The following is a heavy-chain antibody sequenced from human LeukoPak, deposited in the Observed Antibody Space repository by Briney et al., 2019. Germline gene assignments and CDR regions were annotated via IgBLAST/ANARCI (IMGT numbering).Heavy chain of an antibody. Sequence: SETLSLTCTVSGGSISSYYWSWIRQPPGKGLEWIGYIYTSGSTNYNPSLKSRVTISVDTSKNQFSLKLSSVTAADTAVYYCARGRYGDLRLDAFDIWGQGTMVTVSS. CDR1: GGSISSYY. V-gene: IGHV4-4*09. D-gene: IGHD4-17*01. CDR2: IYTSGST. CDR3: ARGRYGDLRLDAFDI. J-gene: IGHJ3*02.